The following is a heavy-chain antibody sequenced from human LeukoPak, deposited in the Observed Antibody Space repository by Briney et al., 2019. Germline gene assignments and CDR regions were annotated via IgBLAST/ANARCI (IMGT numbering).Heavy chain of an antibody. D-gene: IGHD3-3*01. J-gene: IGHJ4*02. CDR2: IYYSGST. Sequence: SETLSLTCSVSGDSMSSYYWNWIRQPPGKGLEWIGYIYYSGSTNYNPSLKSRVTISVDTSKNQFSLKLSSVTAADTAVYYCARSRTHYDFCVWGQGTLVTVSS. CDR1: GDSMSSYY. V-gene: IGHV4-59*01. CDR3: ARSRTHYDFCV.